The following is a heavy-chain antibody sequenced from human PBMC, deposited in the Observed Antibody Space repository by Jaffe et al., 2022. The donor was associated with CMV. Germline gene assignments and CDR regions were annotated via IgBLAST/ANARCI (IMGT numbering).Heavy chain of an antibody. Sequence: EVQLVESGGGLVQPGGSLRLSCAASGFTFSDHYMDWVRQAPGKGLEWVGRTRNKANSYTTEYAASVKGRFTISRDDSKNSLYLQMNSLKTEDTAVYYCARDLVSSGYYPSYYMDVWGKGTTVTVSS. CDR1: GFTFSDHY. CDR2: TRNKANSYTT. D-gene: IGHD3-22*01. CDR3: ARDLVSSGYYPSYYMDV. V-gene: IGHV3-72*01. J-gene: IGHJ6*03.